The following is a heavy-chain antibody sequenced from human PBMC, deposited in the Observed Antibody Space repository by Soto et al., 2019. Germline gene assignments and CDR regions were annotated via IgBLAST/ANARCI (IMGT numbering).Heavy chain of an antibody. CDR1: GFAFSDYY. CDR2: ITSTGFTT. J-gene: IGHJ4*02. D-gene: IGHD1-20*01. V-gene: IGHV3-11*01. CDR3: AEYGTRYHFVELDS. Sequence: GGSLRLSCTASGFAFSDYYMSWIRQAPGKGLEWVSYITSTGFTTYYADSVKGRFTSSRDXAQKSLYLQMNSLRVEDTGVYYWAEYGTRYHFVELDSWGKGTLVTVAS.